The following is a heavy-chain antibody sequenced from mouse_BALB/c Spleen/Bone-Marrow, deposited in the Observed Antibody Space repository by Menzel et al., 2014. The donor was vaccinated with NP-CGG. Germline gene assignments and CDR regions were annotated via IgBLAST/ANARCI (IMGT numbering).Heavy chain of an antibody. J-gene: IGHJ4*01. D-gene: IGHD2-1*01. CDR1: GFTFTSYW. CDR3: ARDGNYRYAIGY. CDR2: INPSNGRT. Sequence: VQLVESGAELVKPGASVKLSCMASGFTFTSYWIHWVKQRPGQGPEGIGEINPSNGRTNYNEKFKSKATLTEDKSSSTAYMQLSSLTSEDSAVYYCARDGNYRYAIGYWGQGPSVTVSS. V-gene: IGHV1S81*02.